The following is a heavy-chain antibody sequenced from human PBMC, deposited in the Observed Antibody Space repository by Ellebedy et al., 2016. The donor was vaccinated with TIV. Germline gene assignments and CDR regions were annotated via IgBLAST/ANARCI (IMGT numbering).Heavy chain of an antibody. CDR2: ISTYNGDT. CDR3: AREGYLGGYDY. CDR1: GYTFASYA. J-gene: IGHJ4*02. D-gene: IGHD6-25*01. V-gene: IGHV1-18*01. Sequence: ASVKVSCKTSGYTFASYAIYWVRQAPGQGLEWMGWISTYNGDTKYAQNLQGRVTMTIDTPTSTAYMELRSLRSDDTGVYYCAREGYLGGYDYWGQGTLVTVSS.